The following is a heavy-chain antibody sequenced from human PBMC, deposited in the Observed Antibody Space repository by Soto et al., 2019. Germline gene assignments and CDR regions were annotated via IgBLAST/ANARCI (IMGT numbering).Heavy chain of an antibody. J-gene: IGHJ4*02. CDR2: IHHSGST. CDR1: GGSVSSGRYY. Sequence: SETLSLTCTVSGGSVSSGRYYWSWIRQPPGKGLEWIGFIHHSGSTNYNHSLKSRLTMSVATSKNQFSLTLGSVTAADTAVYYCTRGDSSSWRPHFDDWGEGNLVTVSS. V-gene: IGHV4-61*01. CDR3: TRGDSSSWRPHFDD. D-gene: IGHD6-13*01.